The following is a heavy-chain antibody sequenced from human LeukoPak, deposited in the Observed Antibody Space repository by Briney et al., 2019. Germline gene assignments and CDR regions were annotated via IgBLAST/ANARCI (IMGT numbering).Heavy chain of an antibody. CDR2: ISWNSGSI. CDR1: GFTFDDYA. CDR3: AKSPYGSSWYEGAFDI. V-gene: IGHV3-9*01. Sequence: PGGSLRLSCTAFGFTFDDYARHWVRQAPGQGLEWVSGISWNSGSIGYADSVKGRFTISRDNAKNSLYLQMNSLRAEDTALYYCAKSPYGSSWYEGAFDIWGPGTMVTVSS. D-gene: IGHD6-13*01. J-gene: IGHJ3*02.